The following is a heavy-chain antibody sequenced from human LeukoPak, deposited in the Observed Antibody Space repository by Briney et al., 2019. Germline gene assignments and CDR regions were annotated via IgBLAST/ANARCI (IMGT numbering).Heavy chain of an antibody. D-gene: IGHD3-3*01. J-gene: IGHJ4*02. CDR1: GGSFSGYY. CDR3: ARRPRTYYFFGSGYSHFDY. Sequence: SETLSLTCAVYGGSFSGYYWSWIRQPPGKGLEWIGEINHSGSTNYNPSLKSRVTISVDTSKNQFSLKLSSVTAADTAVYYCARRPRTYYFFGSGYSHFDYGGQGPLVTVSS. CDR2: INHSGST. V-gene: IGHV4-34*01.